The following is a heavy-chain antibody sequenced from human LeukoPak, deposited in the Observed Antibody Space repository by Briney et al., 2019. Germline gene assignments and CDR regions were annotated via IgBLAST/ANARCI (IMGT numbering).Heavy chain of an antibody. CDR1: GGSISSGGYY. V-gene: IGHV4-31*03. CDR3: GREGAYRSSSADY. Sequence: SETLSLTCTVSGGSISSGGYYWSWIRQHPGKGLEWIGYIYYSGSTYYNPSLKSRVTISVDTSKNQFSLKLSSVTAADTAVYYCGREGAYRSSSADYWGQGTLVTVSS. CDR2: IYYSGST. J-gene: IGHJ4*02. D-gene: IGHD6-13*01.